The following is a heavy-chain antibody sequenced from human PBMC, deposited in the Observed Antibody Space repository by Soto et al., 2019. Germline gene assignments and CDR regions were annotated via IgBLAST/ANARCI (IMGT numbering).Heavy chain of an antibody. D-gene: IGHD2-15*01. V-gene: IGHV3-21*01. J-gene: IGHJ3*02. CDR3: ASPKVAANAFDI. Sequence: GGSLRLSCAASGFTFSSYIMNWVRQAPGKGLEWVSSISSSSSYIYYADSVKGRFTISRDNAKNSMYLQMNRLRAEDTAVYYCASPKVAANAFDIWGQGTMITV. CDR1: GFTFSSYI. CDR2: ISSSSSYI.